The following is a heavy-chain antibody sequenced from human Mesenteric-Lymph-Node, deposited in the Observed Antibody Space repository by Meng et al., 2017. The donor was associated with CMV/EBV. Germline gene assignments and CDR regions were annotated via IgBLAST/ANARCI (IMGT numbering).Heavy chain of an antibody. J-gene: IGHJ6*02. CDR3: VRGGDCYSDYYYGMDV. CDR2: IRSSSSTM. Sequence: GESLKISCAASGFTFSSYSMNWVRQAPGKGLEWISFIRSSSSTMHYADSVKGRFTISRDNARNTLYLQMNSLRAEDTAVYYCVRGGDCYSDYYYGMDVWGRGTTVTVSS. D-gene: IGHD2-21*01. CDR1: GFTFSSYS. V-gene: IGHV3-48*04.